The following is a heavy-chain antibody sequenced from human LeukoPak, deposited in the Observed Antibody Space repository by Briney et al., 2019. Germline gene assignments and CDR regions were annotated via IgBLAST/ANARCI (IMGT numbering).Heavy chain of an antibody. CDR1: GGSISSYY. V-gene: IGHV4-59*01. Sequence: SETLSLTCTVSGGSISSYYWSWIRQPPGKGLEWIGYIYYGGSTNYNPSLKSRVTISGDTSKNQFSLKLSSVTAADTAVYYCARDGTHSGYDFVSAGGFAYWGPGNPGHRLL. J-gene: IGHJ4*02. D-gene: IGHD5-12*01. CDR2: IYYGGST. CDR3: ARDGTHSGYDFVSAGGFAY.